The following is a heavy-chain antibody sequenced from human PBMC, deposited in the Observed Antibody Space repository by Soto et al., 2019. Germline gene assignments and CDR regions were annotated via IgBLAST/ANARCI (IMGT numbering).Heavy chain of an antibody. CDR3: ASLVGAIY. D-gene: IGHD1-26*01. CDR2: ISSGSSYI. V-gene: IGHV3-21*01. Sequence: EVQLVESGGGLVNPGGSLRLSCAASGFTFSNYNMHWVRQAPGKGLEWVSSISSGSSYIYYADSVKCRFNITRDNSKNSLHRQMTGLRAEDTAVYYCASLVGAIYWGQGTLVTVSS. J-gene: IGHJ4*02. CDR1: GFTFSNYN.